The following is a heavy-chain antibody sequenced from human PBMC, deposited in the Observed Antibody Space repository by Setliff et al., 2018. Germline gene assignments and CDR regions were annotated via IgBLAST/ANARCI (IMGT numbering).Heavy chain of an antibody. CDR3: ARSPPNRGVGQGHYMDV. V-gene: IGHV1-18*01. D-gene: IGHD1-26*01. CDR1: GYTFNSFG. CDR2: ISPYNGDT. Sequence: GASVKVSCKASGYTFNSFGISWVRRAPGQGLEWIGWISPYNGDTKYAQKLQGRVTMTIDTSTSTAYVEVRRLRSDDTAVYYCARSPPNRGVGQGHYMDVWGKGTTVTVS. J-gene: IGHJ6*03.